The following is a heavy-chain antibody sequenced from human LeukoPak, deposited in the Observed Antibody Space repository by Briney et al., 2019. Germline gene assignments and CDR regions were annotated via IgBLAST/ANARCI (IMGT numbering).Heavy chain of an antibody. Sequence: SGTLSLTCAVSGVSISSNLWWTWVRPPPGKGLEWIAEIHHSGSINYNPSLKSRVTISVDKAKNQFSLNLNSVTAADTAVYYCAKSNGYGLVDIWGQGTMVTVSS. CDR1: GVSISSNLW. CDR3: AKSNGYGLVDI. V-gene: IGHV4-4*02. D-gene: IGHD3-10*01. CDR2: IHHSGSI. J-gene: IGHJ3*02.